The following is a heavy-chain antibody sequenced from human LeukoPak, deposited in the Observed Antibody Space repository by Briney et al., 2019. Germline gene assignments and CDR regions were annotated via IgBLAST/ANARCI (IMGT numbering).Heavy chain of an antibody. CDR3: ARQTTANYYYYYGMDV. CDR1: GFTFSSYA. J-gene: IGHJ6*02. Sequence: GGSLRLSCAASGFTFSSYAMSWVRQAPGKGLEWVSAISGSSSYIYYADSVKGRFTISRDNAKNSLYLQMNSLRAEDTAVYYCARQTTANYYYYYGMDVWGQGTTVTVSS. CDR2: ISGSSSYI. V-gene: IGHV3-21*01. D-gene: IGHD4-17*01.